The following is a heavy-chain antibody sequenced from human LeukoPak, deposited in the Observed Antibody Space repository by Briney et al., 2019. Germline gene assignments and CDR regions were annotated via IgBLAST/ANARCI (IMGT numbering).Heavy chain of an antibody. Sequence: GVSLTLSCPPSGFTFTSYALSWVRPAAGKGLKWVSSISGSGGSTYYADSVKGRFTISRDNSKNTLYLQMNSLRAEDTAVYYCAKDFSSSSWFGDYWGQGTLVTVSS. J-gene: IGHJ4*02. CDR1: GFTFTSYA. CDR2: ISGSGGST. CDR3: AKDFSSSSWFGDY. D-gene: IGHD6-13*01. V-gene: IGHV3-23*01.